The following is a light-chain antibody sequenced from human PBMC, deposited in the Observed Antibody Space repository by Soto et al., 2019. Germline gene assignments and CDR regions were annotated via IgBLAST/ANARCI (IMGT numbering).Light chain of an antibody. CDR3: SSYTITSTVV. CDR2: DVS. V-gene: IGLV2-14*01. J-gene: IGLJ2*01. CDR1: SSDIAVYSY. Sequence: QSVLTQPASVSGSPGQSITISCTGTSSDIAVYSYVSWFQQHPGKAPKLIIYDVSNRPSGVSSRFSGSKSGNTASLTISGLQDEDESDYYCSSYTITSTVVFGGGTKVTVL.